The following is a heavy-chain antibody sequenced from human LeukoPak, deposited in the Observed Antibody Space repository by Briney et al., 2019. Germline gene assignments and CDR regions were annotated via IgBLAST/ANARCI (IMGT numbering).Heavy chain of an antibody. Sequence: GGSLRLSCAASGFVYSAFWMSWVRQAPGKGLEWVANIKQDGSEKYYEDSVEGRFTISRDNARNTLFLQMDSLRAEDTAVYYCARESVRRISMRSKGFFDYWGRGTRVTVSS. CDR3: ARESVRRISMRSKGFFDY. CDR2: IKQDGSEK. D-gene: IGHD3-22*01. J-gene: IGHJ4*02. V-gene: IGHV3-7*01. CDR1: GFVYSAFW.